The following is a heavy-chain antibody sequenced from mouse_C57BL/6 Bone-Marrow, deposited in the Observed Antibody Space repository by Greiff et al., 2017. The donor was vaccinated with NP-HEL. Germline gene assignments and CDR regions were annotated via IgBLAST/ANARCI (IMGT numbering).Heavy chain of an antibody. CDR2: IHPNSGST. J-gene: IGHJ3*01. D-gene: IGHD2-4*01. V-gene: IGHV1-64*01. CDR3: ARGDFYDYRAWFAY. CDR1: GYTFTSYW. Sequence: QVQLQQPGAELVKPGASVKLSCKASGYTFTSYWMHWVKQRPGQGLEWIGMIHPNSGSTNYNEKFKSKATLTVDKSSSTAYMQLSSLTSEDSAVYYCARGDFYDYRAWFAYWGQGTLVTVSA.